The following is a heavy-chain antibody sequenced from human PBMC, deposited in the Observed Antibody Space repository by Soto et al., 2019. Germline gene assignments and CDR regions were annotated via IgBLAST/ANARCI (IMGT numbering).Heavy chain of an antibody. CDR1: GGSISSSNW. Sequence: SETLSLTCAVSGGSISSSNWWSWVRQPPGKGLEWIGEIYHSGSTNYNPSLKSRVTISVDKSKNQFSLKLSSVTAADTAVYYCARDGAVAGTNPYYYYYGMDVWGQGTTVT. V-gene: IGHV4-4*02. CDR2: IYHSGST. D-gene: IGHD6-19*01. CDR3: ARDGAVAGTNPYYYYYGMDV. J-gene: IGHJ6*02.